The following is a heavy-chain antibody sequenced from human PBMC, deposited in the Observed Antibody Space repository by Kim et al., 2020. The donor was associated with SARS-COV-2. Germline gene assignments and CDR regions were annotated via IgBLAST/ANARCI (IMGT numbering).Heavy chain of an antibody. D-gene: IGHD3-10*01. CDR3: ARDSLTTLWFGEYYYYGMDV. Sequence: GGSLRLSCAASGFTVSSNYMSWVRQAPGKGLEWVSVIYSGGSTYYADSVKGRFTIARDNSKNTLYLQMNSLRAEDTAVYYCARDSLTTLWFGEYYYYGMDVWGQGTTVTVSS. CDR1: GFTVSSNY. CDR2: IYSGGST. V-gene: IGHV3-66*01. J-gene: IGHJ6*02.